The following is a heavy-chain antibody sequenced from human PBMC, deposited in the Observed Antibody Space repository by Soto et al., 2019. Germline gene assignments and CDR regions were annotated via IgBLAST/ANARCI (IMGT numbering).Heavy chain of an antibody. CDR2: ISSSSSSTI. CDR3: ARERGLAAAGPYYYYGMDV. J-gene: IGHJ6*02. D-gene: IGHD6-13*01. V-gene: IGHV3-48*02. Sequence: GGSLRLSCAASGFTFSSYSMNWVRQAPGKGLEWVSYISSSSSSTIYYADSVKGRFTISRDNAKNSLYLQMNSLRDEDTAVYYCARERGLAAAGPYYYYGMDVWGQGTTVTVSS. CDR1: GFTFSSYS.